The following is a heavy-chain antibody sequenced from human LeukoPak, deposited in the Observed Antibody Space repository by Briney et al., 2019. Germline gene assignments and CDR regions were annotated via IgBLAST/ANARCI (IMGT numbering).Heavy chain of an antibody. V-gene: IGHV3-21*01. CDR3: ARDLSLYCSGGSCYSLNY. Sequence: GGSLRLSCAASGFTLSSFGMNWVRQAPGKGLEWISSISGGSTYIYYADSVRGRFTISRDNAKNSLYLQMNSLRAEDTAVYYCARDLSLYCSGGSCYSLNYWGQGTLVTVSS. J-gene: IGHJ4*02. CDR1: GFTLSSFG. D-gene: IGHD2-15*01. CDR2: ISGGSTYI.